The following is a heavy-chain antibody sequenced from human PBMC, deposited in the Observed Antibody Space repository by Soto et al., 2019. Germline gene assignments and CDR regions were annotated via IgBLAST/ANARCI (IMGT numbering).Heavy chain of an antibody. Sequence: QVQLVQSGAEVKKPGASVKVSCKASGYTFTSYGIRWVRQAPGQGLEWMGWISAYNGNTNYAQKREGRVTETTGPPPGKAYMELGSLRSDDMAVYYCARGAPFRGWGSYADYWGQGTLVTVSS. CDR3: ARGAPFRGWGSYADY. D-gene: IGHD3-16*01. CDR1: GYTFTSYG. V-gene: IGHV1-18*03. J-gene: IGHJ4*02. CDR2: ISAYNGNT.